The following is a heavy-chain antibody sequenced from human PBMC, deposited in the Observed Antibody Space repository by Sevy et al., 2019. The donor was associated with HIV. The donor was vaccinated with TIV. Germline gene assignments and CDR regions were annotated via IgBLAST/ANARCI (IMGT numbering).Heavy chain of an antibody. V-gene: IGHV3-7*01. CDR3: ASPPYYHDSSGYYANY. CDR2: IKHDGSEK. Sequence: GGSLRLSCAASGFTFSSFWMTWVRQAPGKGLEWVANIKHDGSEKDYVDSVKGRFTISRDNAKNSLYLQMNSLRAEDTAMYYCASPPYYHDSSGYYANYWGQGTLVTVSS. CDR1: GFTFSSFW. J-gene: IGHJ4*02. D-gene: IGHD3-22*01.